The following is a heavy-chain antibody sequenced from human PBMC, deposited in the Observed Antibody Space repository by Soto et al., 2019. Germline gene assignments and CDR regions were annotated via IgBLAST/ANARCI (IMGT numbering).Heavy chain of an antibody. J-gene: IGHJ6*02. V-gene: IGHV3-23*01. CDR2: ISGSGGST. CDR1: GFTFSSYA. D-gene: IGHD6-6*01. CDR3: AKSKGSIAARPDYYYYYGMDV. Sequence: PGGSLRLSCAASGFTFSSYAMSWVRQAPGKGLEWVSAISGSGGSTYYADSVKGRFTISRDNSKNTLYLQMNSLRAEDTAVYYCAKSKGSIAARPDYYYYYGMDVWGQGTTVTVSS.